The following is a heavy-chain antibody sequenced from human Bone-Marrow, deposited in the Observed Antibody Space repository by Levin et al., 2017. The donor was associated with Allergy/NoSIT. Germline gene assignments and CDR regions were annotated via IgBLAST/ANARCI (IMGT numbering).Heavy chain of an antibody. D-gene: IGHD2-15*01. CDR1: GFTFSSYS. CDR2: ISSSSSYI. V-gene: IGHV3-21*01. CDR3: ARAPTYCSGGSCYSLDY. Sequence: LSLTCAASGFTFSSYSMNWVRQAPGKGLEWVSSISSSSSYIYYADSVKGRFTISRDNAKNSLYLQMNSLRAEDTAVYYCARAPTYCSGGSCYSLDYWGQGTLVTVSS. J-gene: IGHJ4*02.